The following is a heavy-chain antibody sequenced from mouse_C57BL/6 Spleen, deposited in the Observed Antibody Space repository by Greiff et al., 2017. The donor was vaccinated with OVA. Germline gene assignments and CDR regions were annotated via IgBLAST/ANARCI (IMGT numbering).Heavy chain of an antibody. Sequence: EVKLQESGPGLVKPSQSLSLTCSVTGYSITSGYYWNWIRQFPGNKLEWMGYISYDGSNNYNPSLKNRISITRDTSKNQFFLKLNSVTTEDTATYYCARVGTTVKNYFDYWGQGTTLTVSS. V-gene: IGHV3-6*01. CDR3: ARVGTTVKNYFDY. J-gene: IGHJ2*01. CDR2: ISYDGSN. CDR1: GYSITSGYY. D-gene: IGHD1-1*01.